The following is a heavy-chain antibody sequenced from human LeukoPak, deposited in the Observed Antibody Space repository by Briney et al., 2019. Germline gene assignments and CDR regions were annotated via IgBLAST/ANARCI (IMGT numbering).Heavy chain of an antibody. D-gene: IGHD3-16*01. V-gene: IGHV1-2*02. Sequence: SVKVSCKASGYTLTGYYMHWVRQAPGQGLEWMGWINPNSGGTNYAQKFQGRVTMTRDTSISTAYMELSRLRSDDTAVYYCARLRLPHDAFDIWGQGTMVTVSS. CDR1: GYTLTGYY. J-gene: IGHJ3*02. CDR2: INPNSGGT. CDR3: ARLRLPHDAFDI.